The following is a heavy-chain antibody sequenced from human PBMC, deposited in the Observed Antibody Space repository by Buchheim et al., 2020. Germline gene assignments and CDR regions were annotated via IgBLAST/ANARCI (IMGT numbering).Heavy chain of an antibody. J-gene: IGHJ6*02. D-gene: IGHD1-1*01. Sequence: EAQLVESGGGLVKPGGSLRLSCAASGFTFSRAWLTWVRQPPGKGLEWVGRIKSKSDYGTTDYAEPVKGRFTISRDASKNMVFLEMSSLKSEDTAVYYCTRVQAYYYYGMDVWGQGTT. CDR1: GFTFSRAW. CDR3: TRVQAYYYYGMDV. V-gene: IGHV3-15*01. CDR2: IKSKSDYGTT.